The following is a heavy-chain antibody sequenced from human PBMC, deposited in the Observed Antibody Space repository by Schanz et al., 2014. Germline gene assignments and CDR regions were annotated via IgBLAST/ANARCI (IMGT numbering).Heavy chain of an antibody. J-gene: IGHJ6*02. CDR3: ARGGSNREFYTVMDV. D-gene: IGHD3-10*01. CDR1: GFNFGSYA. CDR2: ISGSGSHT. Sequence: EVQLEESGGGLVQPGGSLRLSCAASGFNFGSYAMSWVRQAPGKGLEWVSAISGSGSHTYYADSVKGRFTISRDSLHMNDVIGGDTAVYYCARGGSNREFYTVMDVWGRGTTVTVS. V-gene: IGHV3-23*04.